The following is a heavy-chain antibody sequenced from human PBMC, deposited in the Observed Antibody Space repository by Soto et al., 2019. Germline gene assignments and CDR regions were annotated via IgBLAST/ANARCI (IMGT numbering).Heavy chain of an antibody. CDR3: ARLGVGVRGVIYGMDV. Sequence: QVQLVQSGAEVKKPGSSVKVSCKASGGTFSSYAISWVRQAPGQGLEWMGGIIPIFGTANYAQKFQGRVTITADESTRSADRGPRSLSTESMAGLYRARLGVGVRGVIYGMDVWVQGSTVTVSS. CDR1: GGTFSSYA. V-gene: IGHV1-69*01. CDR2: IIPIFGTA. D-gene: IGHD3-10*01. J-gene: IGHJ6*02.